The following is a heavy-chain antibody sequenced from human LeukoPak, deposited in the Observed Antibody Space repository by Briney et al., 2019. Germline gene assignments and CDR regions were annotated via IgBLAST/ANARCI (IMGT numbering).Heavy chain of an antibody. J-gene: IGHJ3*02. CDR2: IYYSGST. V-gene: IGHV4-39*01. Sequence: KPSETLSLTCTVSGGSISSSSYYWGWIRQPPGKGLEWIGSIYYSGSTYYNPSLKSRVTISVDTSKNQFSLKLSSVTAADTAVYYCARYDRSTSRRRDAFDIWGQGTMVTVSS. CDR3: ARYDRSTSRRRDAFDI. D-gene: IGHD2-2*01. CDR1: GGSISSSSYY.